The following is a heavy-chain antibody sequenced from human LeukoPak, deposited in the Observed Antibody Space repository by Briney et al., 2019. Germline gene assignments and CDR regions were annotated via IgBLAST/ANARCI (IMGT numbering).Heavy chain of an antibody. V-gene: IGHV3-30*02. CDR2: IWNDGRNE. D-gene: IGHD2-21*01. CDR1: GFTFSNYG. J-gene: IGHJ4*02. CDR3: VKDQSEGGDKDY. Sequence: PGGSLRLSCAASGFTFSNYGMHWVRQAPGKGLEWVAFIWNDGRNEYYADSVRGRFTISRDNSKNTPYVQMNNLRVEDTAVYYCVKDQSEGGDKDYWGQGTLVTVSS.